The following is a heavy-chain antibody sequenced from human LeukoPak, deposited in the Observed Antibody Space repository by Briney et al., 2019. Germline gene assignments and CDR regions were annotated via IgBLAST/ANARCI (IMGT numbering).Heavy chain of an antibody. D-gene: IGHD3-22*01. CDR3: VKDKTAWLFGGEYYHYGMDV. J-gene: IGHJ6*02. CDR1: GFPFDDSA. V-gene: IGHV3-9*01. CDR2: INWNRRKI. Sequence: GRSLRLSCATSGFPFDDSAMHWVRQAPGKGLEWVAGINWNRRKIGYADSVRGRFTISTDSAKNSLYLQMHSLRPEDTALYYCVKDKTAWLFGGEYYHYGMDVWGQGTTVIVSS.